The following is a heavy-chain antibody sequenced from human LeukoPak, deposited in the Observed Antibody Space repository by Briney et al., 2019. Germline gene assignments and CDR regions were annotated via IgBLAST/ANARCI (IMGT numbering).Heavy chain of an antibody. Sequence: PSETLSLTCSVSSGSVGSNYYSWAWIRQAPGKRLEWVGGLDDSGNTYYNPSLKSRLTMSVDTSKNHFSLNLKSVAAADTSVYYCARRLRIGAAEWFDPWGQGIMVTVSS. CDR2: LDDSGNT. CDR1: SGSVGSNYYS. D-gene: IGHD2-15*01. CDR3: ARRLRIGAAEWFDP. V-gene: IGHV4-39*02. J-gene: IGHJ5*02.